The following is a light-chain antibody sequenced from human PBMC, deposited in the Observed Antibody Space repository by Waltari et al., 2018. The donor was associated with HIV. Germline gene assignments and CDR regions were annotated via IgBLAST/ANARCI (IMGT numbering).Light chain of an antibody. CDR2: DNN. V-gene: IGLV1-51*01. CDR1: SSNIGNNY. Sequence: QSVLTQPPSVSAAPGQKVTISCSGSSSNIGNNYVPWYQQLPGTAPKLLIYDNNKRPSGIPDRFSGSKSGTSATLGITGLQTGDEADYYCGTWDSSLSVVFGGGTKLTVL. CDR3: GTWDSSLSVV. J-gene: IGLJ2*01.